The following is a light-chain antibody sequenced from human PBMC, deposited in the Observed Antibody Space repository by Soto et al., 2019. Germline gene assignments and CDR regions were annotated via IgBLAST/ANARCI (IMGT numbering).Light chain of an antibody. CDR1: QSVSSY. CDR2: GAS. J-gene: IGKJ5*01. Sequence: EVVLTQSPVTLSLSPGERATLSCRASQSVSSYLAWYQQKPGQAPRLLIYGASTRATGIPDRFSGSGSGTEFTLTISRLQSEDFAVYYCQKYNNWPPITFGQGTRLEI. V-gene: IGKV3-15*01. CDR3: QKYNNWPPIT.